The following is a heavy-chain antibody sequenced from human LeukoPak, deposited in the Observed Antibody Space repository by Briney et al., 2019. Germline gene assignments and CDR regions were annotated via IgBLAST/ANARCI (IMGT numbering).Heavy chain of an antibody. CDR2: ISSSSSYI. Sequence: GGSLRLSCAASGFTFSSYSMNWVRQAPGKGLEWVSSISSSSSYIYYADSVKGRFTISRDNAKNSLYLQMNSLRAEDTAVYYCARDGAMADLTGGDYFDYWGQGTLVTVSS. D-gene: IGHD6-19*01. V-gene: IGHV3-21*01. CDR1: GFTFSSYS. CDR3: ARDGAMADLTGGDYFDY. J-gene: IGHJ4*02.